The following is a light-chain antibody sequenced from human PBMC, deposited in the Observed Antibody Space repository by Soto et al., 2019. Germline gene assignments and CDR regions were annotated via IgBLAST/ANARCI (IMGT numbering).Light chain of an antibody. J-gene: IGKJ1*01. V-gene: IGKV1-39*01. CDR2: AAS. Sequence: DIHMTQSPSTLSASVVDRVTITCLASQSISSWLAWYQQKPGKAPKLLIYAASSLQSGVPSRLSGTGYGTDLTITISSMKNEDFETYYCQQTYSFTRTFGHGTKVDIK. CDR3: QQTYSFTRT. CDR1: QSISSW.